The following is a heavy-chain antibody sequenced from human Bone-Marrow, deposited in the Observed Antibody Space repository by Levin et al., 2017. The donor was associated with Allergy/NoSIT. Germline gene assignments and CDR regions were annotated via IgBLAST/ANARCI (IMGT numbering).Heavy chain of an antibody. CDR1: GYRFSKFW. V-gene: IGHV3-74*01. J-gene: IGHJ4*02. Sequence: GGSLRLSCVGSGYRFSKFWMHWVRQVPGKGLVWVSRTNEDGRITSYAGSVKGRFTISRDNARNTLYLQMDSLSAEDAAVYYCARDVGGASGYWGQGTLVTVSS. D-gene: IGHD3-16*01. CDR3: ARDVGGASGY. CDR2: TNEDGRIT.